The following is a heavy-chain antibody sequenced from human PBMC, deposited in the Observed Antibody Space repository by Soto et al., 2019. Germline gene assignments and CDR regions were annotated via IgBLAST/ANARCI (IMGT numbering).Heavy chain of an antibody. Sequence: AETLSRTCTVAGYSISTCYYWAWVRHAPWKVLEWIGRVYRSGAAYYSPTLKSRVTISVDTSNNQFSLHLKSVTAADAALYYCARDSAYALHVAGYFDLWGRRNRVTVYS. CDR3: ARDSAYALHVAGYFDL. CDR1: GYSISTCYY. V-gene: IGHV4-38-2*02. CDR2: VYRSGAA. D-gene: IGHD6-19*01. J-gene: IGHJ4*02.